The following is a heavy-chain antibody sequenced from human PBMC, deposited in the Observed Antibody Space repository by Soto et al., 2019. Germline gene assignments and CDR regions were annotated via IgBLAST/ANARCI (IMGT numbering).Heavy chain of an antibody. CDR3: AKGGGRGGGCFGY. J-gene: IGHJ4*02. CDR1: GFTFSSYA. Sequence: EVQLLESGGGLVQPGGSLRLSCAASGFTFSSYAMSWVRQAPGKGLEWVSAISGSGGSTYYADSVKGRFTISRDNSQNTLYLQMNRLGAGDTAVYYFAKGGGRGGGCFGYLGQGTLVTVSS. V-gene: IGHV3-23*01. CDR2: ISGSGGST. D-gene: IGHD3-16*01.